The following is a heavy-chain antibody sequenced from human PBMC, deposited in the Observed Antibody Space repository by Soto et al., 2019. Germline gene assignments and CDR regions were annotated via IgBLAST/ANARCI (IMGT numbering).Heavy chain of an antibody. Sequence: QVQLQESGPGLVKPSQTPASHLHFLCWPHKQWCYLWEWNRQHPGKGLEWIGYIYNSGSTYYNPSLQSRVTISADTSKNQFSLKLSSVTAADTAVYYCARDPAPWGQGTLVTVSS. CDR2: IYNSGST. CDR1: WPHKQWCYL. CDR3: ARDPAP. V-gene: IGHV4-31*03. J-gene: IGHJ5*02.